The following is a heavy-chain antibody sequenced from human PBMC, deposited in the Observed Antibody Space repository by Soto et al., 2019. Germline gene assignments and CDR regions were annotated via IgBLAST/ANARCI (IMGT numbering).Heavy chain of an antibody. CDR1: GFTFSSYG. CDR3: ARPAALRYFDWLLSPFDY. CDR2: ISYDGSNK. J-gene: IGHJ4*02. V-gene: IGHV3-30*03. D-gene: IGHD3-9*01. Sequence: QVQLVESGGGVVQPGRSLRLSCAASGFTFSSYGMHWVRQAPGKGLEWVAVISYDGSNKYYADSVKGRFTISRDNSKNTLYLQMNSLSAEDTAVYYCARPAALRYFDWLLSPFDYWGQGTLVTVSS.